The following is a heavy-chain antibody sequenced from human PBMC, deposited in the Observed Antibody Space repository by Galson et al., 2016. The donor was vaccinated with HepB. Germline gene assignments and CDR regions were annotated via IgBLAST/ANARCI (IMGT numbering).Heavy chain of an antibody. CDR3: TTEPVYSFWDGSASFDY. D-gene: IGHD3-3*01. CDR2: IKNKADGGTT. V-gene: IGHV3-15*01. Sequence: SLRLSCAASGFTVSNAWMNWVRQAPGKGLEWVGRIKNKADGGTTNYAAFEKGRFTISRDDSKNTLYLQMYSLTTEDTAVYYCTTEPVYSFWDGSASFDYWGQGTLVTVSS. CDR1: GFTVSNAW. J-gene: IGHJ4*02.